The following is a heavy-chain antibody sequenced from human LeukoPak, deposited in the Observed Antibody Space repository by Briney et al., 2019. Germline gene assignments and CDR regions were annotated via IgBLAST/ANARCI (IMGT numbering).Heavy chain of an antibody. Sequence: SGPALVEPTQTLTLTCTFSGFSLSTSGMCVSWIRQPPGKALEWLARIDWDDDKYYSTSLKTRLTISKDTSKNQVVLTMTNMDPVDTATYYCARIRSTPSDSSSWYFFDYWGQGTLVTVSS. CDR3: ARIRSTPSDSSSWYFFDY. J-gene: IGHJ4*02. CDR2: IDWDDDK. V-gene: IGHV2-70*11. D-gene: IGHD6-13*01. CDR1: GFSLSTSGMC.